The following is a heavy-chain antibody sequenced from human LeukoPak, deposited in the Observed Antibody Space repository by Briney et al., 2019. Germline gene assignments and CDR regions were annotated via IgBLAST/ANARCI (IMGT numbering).Heavy chain of an antibody. V-gene: IGHV4-59*02. J-gene: IGHJ4*02. CDR2: IYYRGNT. CDR1: GDSVSIYY. Sequence: SETLSLTCTVSGDSVSIYYWSWIRQPPGKGLEWIGYIYYRGNTNYNPSLKSRVTMAVDTSKNQFSLKVSSVTTADTAVYYCARAGNNWSFDYWGQGTLVTVSS. D-gene: IGHD1-1*01. CDR3: ARAGNNWSFDY.